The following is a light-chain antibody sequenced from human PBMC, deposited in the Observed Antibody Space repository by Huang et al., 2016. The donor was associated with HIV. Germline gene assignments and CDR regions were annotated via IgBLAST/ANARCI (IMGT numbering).Light chain of an antibody. CDR1: QGIRNF. J-gene: IGKJ1*01. Sequence: DIQMTQSPSSVSASVGDRVTITCRASQGIRNFLAWYQQKPGRAPTLLVYTASILGNGVPSRFSGSGSGTEFSLTISSLQPEDFAVYFCQQYYSPPRTFGQGTKVEI. CDR3: QQYYSPPRT. V-gene: IGKV1-NL1*01. CDR2: TAS.